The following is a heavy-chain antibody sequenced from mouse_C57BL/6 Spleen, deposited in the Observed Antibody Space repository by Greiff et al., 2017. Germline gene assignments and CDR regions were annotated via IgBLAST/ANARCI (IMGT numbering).Heavy chain of an antibody. Sequence: QVQLQQPGAELVMPGASVKLSCKASGYTFTSYWMHWVKQRPGQGLEWIGEIDPSDSYTNYNQKFKGKSTLTVDKSSSTAYMQLSSLTSEDSAVYYCARERLDGYPYYAMDYWGQGTSVTVSS. CDR2: IDPSDSYT. V-gene: IGHV1-69*01. CDR1: GYTFTSYW. CDR3: ARERLDGYPYYAMDY. J-gene: IGHJ4*01. D-gene: IGHD2-3*01.